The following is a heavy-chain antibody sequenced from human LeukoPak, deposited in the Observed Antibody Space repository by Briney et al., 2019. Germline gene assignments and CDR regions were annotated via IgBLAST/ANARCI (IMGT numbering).Heavy chain of an antibody. D-gene: IGHD3/OR15-3a*01. CDR2: ISKDGSDK. CDR1: GFTFSDYA. J-gene: IGHJ4*02. Sequence: GGSLRLSCAASGFTFSDYAMHWVRQAPGKGLEWVAVISKDGSDKYYPGSVRGRFTISRDNSKDTVYLQMDSLRAEDTAVNYCAREPGTDYRKYYFDYWGQGTLVTVSS. V-gene: IGHV3-30*14. CDR3: AREPGTDYRKYYFDY.